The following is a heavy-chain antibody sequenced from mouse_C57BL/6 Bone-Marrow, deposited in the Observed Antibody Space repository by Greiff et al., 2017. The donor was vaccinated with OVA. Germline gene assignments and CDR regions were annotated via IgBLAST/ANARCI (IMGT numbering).Heavy chain of an antibody. D-gene: IGHD3-2*02. Sequence: VQLQQSGAELAKPGASVKLSCKASGYTFTSYWMHWVKQRPGQGLEWIGYINPSSGYTKYNQKFKDKATLTADKSSSTAYMQLSSLTYEDTAVYYCARCDSSGYVPFAYWGQGTLVTVSA. J-gene: IGHJ3*01. V-gene: IGHV1-7*01. CDR3: ARCDSSGYVPFAY. CDR2: INPSSGYT. CDR1: GYTFTSYW.